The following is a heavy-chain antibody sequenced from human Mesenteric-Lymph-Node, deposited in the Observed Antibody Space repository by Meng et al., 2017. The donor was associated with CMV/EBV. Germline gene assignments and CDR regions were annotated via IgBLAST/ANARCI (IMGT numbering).Heavy chain of an antibody. D-gene: IGHD4-11*01. Sequence: SETLSLTCTVSGGSISSSSYYWGWIRQPPGKGLEWIGSIYYSGSTYYNPSLKSRVTISVDTSKNQFSLKLSSVTAADTAVYYCARVGVRNSNYIPWGQGTLVTSPQ. V-gene: IGHV4-39*07. CDR3: ARVGVRNSNYIP. CDR2: IYYSGST. CDR1: GGSISSSSYY. J-gene: IGHJ5*02.